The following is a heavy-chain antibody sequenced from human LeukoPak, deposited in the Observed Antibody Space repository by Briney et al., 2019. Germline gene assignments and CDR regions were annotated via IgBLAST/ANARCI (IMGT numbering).Heavy chain of an antibody. CDR1: GFTFTDYY. J-gene: IGHJ4*02. V-gene: IGHV3-11*01. CDR3: ARDYNS. CDR2: ISPSGTVI. Sequence: GGSLRLSCSASGFTFTDYYMSWIRQAPGKGLDWVSYISPSGTVIYYGDSVKGRFTISRDNAKKSLFLQMNSLRAEDTAVYYCARDYNSWGQGTLVTVSS. D-gene: IGHD3-10*01.